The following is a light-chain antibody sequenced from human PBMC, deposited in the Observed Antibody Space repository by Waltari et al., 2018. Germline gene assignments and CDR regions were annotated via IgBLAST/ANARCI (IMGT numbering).Light chain of an antibody. J-gene: IGKJ2*01. Sequence: DIQLTQSPSSLSASVGDRVTTICRSSHNIDNYLNWYQQKAGKAPKLLIYAASNLQGGVSSRFSGSGSGTEFTVSISHLQPEDFATYYCQQTFSTPPQMYTFGQGTKLDIK. CDR1: HNIDNY. CDR2: AAS. CDR3: QQTFSTPPQMYT. V-gene: IGKV1-39*01.